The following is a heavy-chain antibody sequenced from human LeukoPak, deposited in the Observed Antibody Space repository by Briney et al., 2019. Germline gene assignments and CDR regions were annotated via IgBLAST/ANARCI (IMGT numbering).Heavy chain of an antibody. CDR3: ARGIVVPRAHMSPRFDP. V-gene: IGHV1-8*03. J-gene: IGHJ5*02. CDR2: MNPNSGNT. CDR1: GYTLTSYD. D-gene: IGHD2-2*01. Sequence: ASVKVSCKASGYTLTSYDINWVRQATGQGLGWIGWMNPNSGNTGYAQKFQGRVTITRNTSISTAYMELSSLRSEDTAVYYCARGIVVPRAHMSPRFDPWGQGTLVTVSS.